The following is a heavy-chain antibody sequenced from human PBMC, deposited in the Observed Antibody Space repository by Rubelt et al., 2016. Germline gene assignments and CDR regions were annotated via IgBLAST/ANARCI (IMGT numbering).Heavy chain of an antibody. D-gene: IGHD6-6*01. J-gene: IGHJ4*02. CDR2: IWYDGSNK. Sequence: QVQLVESGGGVVQPGRSLRLSCAASGFTFSSYGMHWVRQAPGKGLEWVAVIWYDGSNKYFADSVKGRFTIARENSKNTRDLQMNSLRAEDTAVYYCARENPPFLSSIAAPDYWGQGTLVTVSS. V-gene: IGHV3-33*01. CDR3: ARENPPFLSSIAAPDY. CDR1: GFTFSSYG.